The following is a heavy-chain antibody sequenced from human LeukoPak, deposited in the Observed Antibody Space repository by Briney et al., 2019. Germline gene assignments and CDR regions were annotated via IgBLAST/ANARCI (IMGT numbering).Heavy chain of an antibody. J-gene: IGHJ4*02. CDR3: ARGPNYYDSSGYYNY. V-gene: IGHV1-69*04. D-gene: IGHD3-22*01. CDR1: GYFFTGYY. Sequence: SVKVSCKASGYFFTGYYMHWVRQAPGQGLEWMGRIIPILGIANYAQKFQGRVTITADKSTSTAYMELSSLRSEDTAVYYCARGPNYYDSSGYYNYWGQGTLVTVSS. CDR2: IIPILGIA.